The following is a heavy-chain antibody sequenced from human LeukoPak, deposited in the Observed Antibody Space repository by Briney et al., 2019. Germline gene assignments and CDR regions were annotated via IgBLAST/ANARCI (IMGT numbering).Heavy chain of an antibody. V-gene: IGHV3-48*03. CDR1: GFTFSSYE. J-gene: IGHJ4*02. D-gene: IGHD3-10*01. CDR2: ISDSGSPI. Sequence: GGSLRLSCEASGFTFSSYEMNWVRQAPGKGLEWVSYISDSGSPIYYADSVKGRFNIPRDNAKYSLYLQMNSLRAEDTAVYYCAGKAFYGSGIGHWGQGTLVTVSS. CDR3: AGKAFYGSGIGH.